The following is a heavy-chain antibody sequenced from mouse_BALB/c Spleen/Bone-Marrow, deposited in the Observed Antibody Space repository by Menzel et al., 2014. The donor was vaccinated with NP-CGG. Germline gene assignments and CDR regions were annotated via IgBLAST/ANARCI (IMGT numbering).Heavy chain of an antibody. V-gene: IGHV1-52*01. CDR1: GYSFTSXW. D-gene: IGHD4-1*01. Sequence: VQLQQSGAELVRPGASVKLSCKASGYSFTSXWXNWVXQRPXXGLEWIXXIHPSDSETRLSQKFKDKATLTVDKSSSTAYMQLSSPTSEDSAVYYCARRERTGMNYWGQGTTLTVSS. CDR3: ARRERTGMNY. CDR2: IHPSDSET. J-gene: IGHJ2*01.